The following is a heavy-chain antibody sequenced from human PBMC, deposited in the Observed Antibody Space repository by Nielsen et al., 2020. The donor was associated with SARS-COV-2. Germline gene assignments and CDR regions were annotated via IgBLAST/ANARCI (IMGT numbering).Heavy chain of an antibody. D-gene: IGHD1-26*01. CDR2: LTGDSGRV. V-gene: IGHV3-9*01. CDR1: GFTFLDYA. J-gene: IGHJ3*02. CDR3: AKDSAEGREPDAFDI. Sequence: SLKISCAASGFTFLDYAMYWVRQPPGKGLEWVASLTGDSGRVAYADSVKGRFTISRDNAKNSLYLQMNSLRAEDTALYYCAKDSAEGREPDAFDIWGQGTMVTVSS.